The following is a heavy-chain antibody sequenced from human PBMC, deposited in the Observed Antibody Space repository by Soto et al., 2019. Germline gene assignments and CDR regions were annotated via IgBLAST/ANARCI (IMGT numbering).Heavy chain of an antibody. CDR2: IKSRTDGGTI. CDR3: WGSAY. V-gene: IGHV3-15*07. Sequence: EVQLVESGGGLVKPGGSLRVSCAASGFTFREAWMNWVRQAPGKGLEWVGRIKSRTDGGTIEYATPVKGRFIISRDESKNTLYLQMDSLKTEDTAVYYCWGSAYWGQGTLVTVSS. J-gene: IGHJ4*02. D-gene: IGHD3-16*01. CDR1: GFTFREAW.